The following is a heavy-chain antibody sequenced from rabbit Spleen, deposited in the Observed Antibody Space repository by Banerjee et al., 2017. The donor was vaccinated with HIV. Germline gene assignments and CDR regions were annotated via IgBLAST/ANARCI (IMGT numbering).Heavy chain of an antibody. CDR3: ARDTGSSFSSYGMDL. D-gene: IGHD8-1*01. V-gene: IGHV1S40*01. CDR1: GFSFSAGYY. Sequence: QSLEESGGDLVKPEGSLTLTCTASGFSFSAGYYMSWVRQAPGKGLEWISCIAGSSSDFTYSASWAKGRFTISKTSSTTVTLQMTSLTAAYTATYFCARDTGSSFSSYGMDLWGPGTLVTVS. J-gene: IGHJ6*01. CDR2: IAGSSSDFT.